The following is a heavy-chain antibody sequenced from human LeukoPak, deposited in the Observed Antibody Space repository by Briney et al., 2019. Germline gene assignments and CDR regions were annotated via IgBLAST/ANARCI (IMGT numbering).Heavy chain of an antibody. CDR1: GFTFSDYY. CDR2: ISSSGSTI. V-gene: IGHV3-11*04. D-gene: IGHD5-12*01. J-gene: IGHJ6*03. Sequence: GGSLRLSCAASGFTFSDYYMSWIRQAPGKGLEWVSYISSSGSTIYYADSVKGRFTISRDNAKNLLYLQMNSLRAEDTAVYYCARDGGDYYYYYYYMDVWGKGTTVTVSS. CDR3: ARDGGDYYYYYYYMDV.